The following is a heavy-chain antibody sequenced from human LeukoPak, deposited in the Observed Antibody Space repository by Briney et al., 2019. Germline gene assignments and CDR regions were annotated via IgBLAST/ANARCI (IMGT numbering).Heavy chain of an antibody. CDR1: GFTFSSYS. D-gene: IGHD5-12*01. Sequence: GGSLRLSCAASGFTFSSYSMNWVRQAPGKGLEWISYIGISSGNTKYADSVKGRLTISRDKARNSLYLQMNSLRVEDTAMYYCARDHRYAFDNWGHGTLVTVSS. CDR3: ARDHRYAFDN. J-gene: IGHJ4*01. CDR2: IGISSGNT. V-gene: IGHV3-48*01.